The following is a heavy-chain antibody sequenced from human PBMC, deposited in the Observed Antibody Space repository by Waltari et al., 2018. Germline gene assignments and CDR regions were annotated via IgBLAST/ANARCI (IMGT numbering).Heavy chain of an antibody. CDR2: IIPILGIA. J-gene: IGHJ3*02. V-gene: IGHV1-69*04. CDR1: GVTFRSDA. CDR3: ARASSYYGSGSYRKDAFDI. D-gene: IGHD3-10*01. Sequence: QVQLVQSGAEVQNPGSSVKVSCKASGVTFRSDATSWVRQAPGQGLEWMGRIIPILGIANYAQKFQCRVTITADKSTSTAYMELSSLRSEDTAVYYCARASSYYGSGSYRKDAFDIWGQGTMVTVSS.